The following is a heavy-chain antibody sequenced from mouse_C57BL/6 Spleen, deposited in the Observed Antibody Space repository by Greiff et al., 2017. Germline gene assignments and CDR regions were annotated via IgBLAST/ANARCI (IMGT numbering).Heavy chain of an antibody. V-gene: IGHV1-15*01. D-gene: IGHD1-1*01. CDR1: GYTFTDYE. CDR3: TRVPYYYGSSYEED. J-gene: IGHJ2*01. CDR2: IDPETGGT. Sequence: VKLQQSGAELVRPGASVTLSCKASGYTFTDYEMHWVKQTPVHGLEWIGAIDPETGGTAYNQKFKGKAILTADKSSSTAYMELRSLTSEDSAVYYCTRVPYYYGSSYEEDWGQGTTLTVSS.